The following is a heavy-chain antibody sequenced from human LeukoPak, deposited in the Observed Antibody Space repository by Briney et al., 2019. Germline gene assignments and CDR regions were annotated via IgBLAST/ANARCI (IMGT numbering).Heavy chain of an antibody. CDR1: GFTFSDYS. Sequence: AGGSLRLSCAASGFTFSDYSMSWVRQAPGKGLEWVANIKEDGSDKYYVDSVKGRFTISRDHARNSLYLQMNSLRVEDTAVYYCARRATCFDYWGQGTLVAVSS. CDR2: IKEDGSDK. D-gene: IGHD5-24*01. CDR3: ARRATCFDY. J-gene: IGHJ4*02. V-gene: IGHV3-7*01.